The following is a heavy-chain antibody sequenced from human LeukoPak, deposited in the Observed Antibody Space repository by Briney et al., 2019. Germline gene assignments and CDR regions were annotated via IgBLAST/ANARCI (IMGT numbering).Heavy chain of an antibody. J-gene: IGHJ6*03. CDR1: GGSISSSSYY. CDR3: ARDGGLIYYYYYMDV. CDR2: IYYSGST. V-gene: IGHV4-39*07. D-gene: IGHD3-16*01. Sequence: SETLSLTCTVSGGSISSSSYYWGWIRQPPGKGLEWIGSIYYSGSTYYNPSLKSRVTISVDTSKNQFSLKLSSVTAADTAVYYCARDGGLIYYYYYMDVWGKGTTVTVSS.